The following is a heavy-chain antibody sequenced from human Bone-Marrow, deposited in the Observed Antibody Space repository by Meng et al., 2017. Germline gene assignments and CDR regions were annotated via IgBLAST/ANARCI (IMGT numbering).Heavy chain of an antibody. J-gene: IGHJ4*02. CDR2: INIDGSST. CDR1: GFKLSSYW. D-gene: IGHD6-13*01. CDR3: AQLGTTDY. Sequence: VQLVESGGGLVQPGGSLRLSCVASGFKLSSYWMHWVRQAPGKGLVWVSRINIDGSSTIYADSVEGRFTISRDNAKNTLYLQMNSLRVDDTAVYYCAQLGTTDYWGQGALVTVFS. V-gene: IGHV3-74*01.